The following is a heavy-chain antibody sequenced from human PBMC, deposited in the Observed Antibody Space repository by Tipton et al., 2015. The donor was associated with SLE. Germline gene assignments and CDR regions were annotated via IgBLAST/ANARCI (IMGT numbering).Heavy chain of an antibody. CDR1: GGSISFDY. CDR2: IYSSGGR. D-gene: IGHD4-17*01. Sequence: TLSLTCTVSGGSISFDYWSWIRQSAGGGVEWIGRIYSSGGRDYNPALRSRGIIAIDASQNRVSLRVKSVSAADTAVYYCARGYDGEYVRYFDVWGPGTLVTVSS. V-gene: IGHV4-4*07. CDR3: ARGYDGEYVRYFDV. J-gene: IGHJ2*01.